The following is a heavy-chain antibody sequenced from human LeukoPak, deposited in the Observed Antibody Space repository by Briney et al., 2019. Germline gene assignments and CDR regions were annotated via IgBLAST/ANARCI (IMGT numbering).Heavy chain of an antibody. J-gene: IGHJ4*02. Sequence: GGSLRLSCAASGFTFSSYWMSWVRQAPGRGLEWVANTNQDGSQKYYVDSVKDRFTISRDNAKNSLYLQMNSLRDEDTAVYYCASGSLARGGSDYWGQGTLVTVSS. CDR2: TNQDGSQK. D-gene: IGHD2-2*03. CDR3: ASGSLARGGSDY. CDR1: GFTFSSYW. V-gene: IGHV3-7*01.